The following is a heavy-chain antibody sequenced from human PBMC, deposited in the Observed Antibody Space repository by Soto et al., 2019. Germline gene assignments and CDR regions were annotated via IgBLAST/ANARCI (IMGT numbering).Heavy chain of an antibody. V-gene: IGHV3-73*01. CDR3: TRRRDIVVVPAAMPYYYYMDV. J-gene: IGHJ6*03. CDR2: IRSKANSYAT. Sequence: GGSLRLSCAASGFTFSGSAMHWVRQASGKGLEWVGRIRSKANSYATAYAASVKGRFTISRDDSKNTAYLQMNSLKTEDTAVYYCTRRRDIVVVPAAMPYYYYMDVWGKGTTVTVSS. D-gene: IGHD2-2*01. CDR1: GFTFSGSA.